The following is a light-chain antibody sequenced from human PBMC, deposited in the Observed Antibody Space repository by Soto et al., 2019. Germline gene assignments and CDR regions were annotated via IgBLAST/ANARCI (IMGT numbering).Light chain of an antibody. CDR2: GAS. V-gene: IGKV3-15*01. J-gene: IGKJ3*01. Sequence: EIVMTQSPATLSVSPGERATLSCRASQSVSSNLAWYQQKPGQAPRLLIYGASTRATGIPARFSGSGSGTEFTLTISSLQSVDFAVYYCQQYNNWPITLGPGTKVDIK. CDR3: QQYNNWPIT. CDR1: QSVSSN.